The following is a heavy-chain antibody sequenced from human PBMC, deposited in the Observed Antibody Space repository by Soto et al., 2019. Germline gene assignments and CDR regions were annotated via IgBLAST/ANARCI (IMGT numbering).Heavy chain of an antibody. D-gene: IGHD3-3*01. V-gene: IGHV3-74*01. CDR1: GFTFSSYW. Sequence: EVQLVESGGGLVQPGGSLRLSCAASGFTFSSYWMHWVRQAPGKGLVWVSRINSDGSSTSYADSVKGRFTISRDNAKNTLYLQMNSLRAEDTAVYYCARALDDYDFWSGYFRGYYFDYWGQGTLVTVSS. CDR2: INSDGSST. CDR3: ARALDDYDFWSGYFRGYYFDY. J-gene: IGHJ4*02.